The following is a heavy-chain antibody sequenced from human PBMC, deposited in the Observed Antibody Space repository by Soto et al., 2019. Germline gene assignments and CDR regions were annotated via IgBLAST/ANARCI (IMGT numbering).Heavy chain of an antibody. CDR3: ARETLNWFDP. CDR1: GGSISSYY. Sequence: LSLTCTVSGGSISSYYWSWIRQPPGKGLEWIGYIYYSGSTNYNPSLKSRVTISVDTSKNQFSLKLSSVTAADTAVYYCARETLNWFDPWGQGTLVTVSS. V-gene: IGHV4-59*01. CDR2: IYYSGST. J-gene: IGHJ5*02.